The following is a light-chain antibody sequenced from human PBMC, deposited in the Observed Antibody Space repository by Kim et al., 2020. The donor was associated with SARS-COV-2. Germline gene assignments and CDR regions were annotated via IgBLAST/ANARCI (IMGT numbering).Light chain of an antibody. CDR2: AAS. J-gene: IGKJ4*01. Sequence: DIQMTQSPSSLAASVGDRVTITCRASQSIGTFLNWYQQKPGKAPKLLIYAASTLQSGVPSRFSGSGSGTDFTLTITSLQPEDFATYYCKQSNTTPLLTFGGGTKVDIK. CDR1: QSIGTF. CDR3: KQSNTTPLLT. V-gene: IGKV1-39*01.